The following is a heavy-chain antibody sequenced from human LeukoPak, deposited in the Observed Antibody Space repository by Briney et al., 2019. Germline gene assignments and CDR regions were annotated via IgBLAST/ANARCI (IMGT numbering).Heavy chain of an antibody. V-gene: IGHV4-34*01. CDR3: ASLPAAIENYYYYYGMDV. CDR1: GGSISSHY. Sequence: SETLSLTCTVSGGSISSHYWSWIRQPPGKGLEWIGEINHSGSTNYNPSLKSRVTISVDTSKNQFSLKLSSVTAADTAVYYCASLPAAIENYYYYYGMDVWGQGTTVTVSS. CDR2: INHSGST. J-gene: IGHJ6*02. D-gene: IGHD2-2*01.